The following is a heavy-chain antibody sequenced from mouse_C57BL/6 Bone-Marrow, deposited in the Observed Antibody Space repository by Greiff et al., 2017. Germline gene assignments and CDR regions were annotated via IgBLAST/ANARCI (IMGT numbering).Heavy chain of an antibody. V-gene: IGHV1-63*01. Sequence: QVQLQQSGAELVRPGTSVKMSCKASGYTFTNYWIGWAKQRPGHGLEWIGDIYPGGGYTNYNEKFKGKATLTADKSSSTASMQFSSLTSEDSAIYYCARLGTGTYAMDYWGQGTSVTVSS. D-gene: IGHD4-1*01. CDR3: ARLGTGTYAMDY. J-gene: IGHJ4*01. CDR1: GYTFTNYW. CDR2: IYPGGGYT.